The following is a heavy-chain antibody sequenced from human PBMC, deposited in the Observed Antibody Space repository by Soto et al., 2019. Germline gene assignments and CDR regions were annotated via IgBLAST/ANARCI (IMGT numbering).Heavy chain of an antibody. Sequence: QVQLVQSGAEMKEPGSSVKVSCKTSGGTFSSSAISWLRQAPGQGVGWMGGIIPLFRTPDYAQKFQGRVTIAADESTSTAYMELSSLRSEDTAVYYCARDNDRLQLGGNYYYILDVWGQGTSITVSS. V-gene: IGHV1-69*12. CDR3: ARDNDRLQLGGNYYYILDV. D-gene: IGHD4-4*01. J-gene: IGHJ6*02. CDR1: GGTFSSSA. CDR2: IIPLFRTP.